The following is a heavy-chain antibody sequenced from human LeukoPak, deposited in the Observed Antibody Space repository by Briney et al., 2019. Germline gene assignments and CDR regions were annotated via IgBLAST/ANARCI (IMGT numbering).Heavy chain of an antibody. CDR3: AATAAITSNLDY. CDR2: ISSSGSTI. V-gene: IGHV3-48*03. Sequence: GGSLRLSCAASGFTFGSYEMNWVRQAPGKGLEWVSYISSSGSTIYYADSVKGRFTISRDNAKNSLYLQMNSLRAEDTAVYYCAATAAITSNLDYWGQGTLVTVSS. J-gene: IGHJ4*02. CDR1: GFTFGSYE. D-gene: IGHD3-16*01.